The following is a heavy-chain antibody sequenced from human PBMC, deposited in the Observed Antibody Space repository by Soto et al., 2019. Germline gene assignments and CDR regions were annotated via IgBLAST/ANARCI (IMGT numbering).Heavy chain of an antibody. CDR2: IIPIFGTA. D-gene: IGHD6-19*01. CDR3: ARDLAGHIAVAGTGDY. CDR1: GGTFSSYA. V-gene: IGHV1-69*01. J-gene: IGHJ4*02. Sequence: QVQLVQSGAEVKKPGSSVKVSCKASGGTFSSYAISWVRQAPAQGLEWMGGIIPIFGTANYAQKFQGRVTITADESTSTADMELGSLRSEDTAVYYCARDLAGHIAVAGTGDYWGQGTLVTVSS.